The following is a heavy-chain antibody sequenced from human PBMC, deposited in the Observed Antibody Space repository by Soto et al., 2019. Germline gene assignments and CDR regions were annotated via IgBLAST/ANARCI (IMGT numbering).Heavy chain of an antibody. CDR1: GGSFSGYY. D-gene: IGHD1-7*01. J-gene: IGHJ6*02. V-gene: IGHV4-34*02. CDR3: ARGGGGYNWNYWQNNCYYYGMDI. Sequence: QVQLQQWGAGLLRPSETLSLTCAVSGGSFSGYYWSWIRQPPGQGLEWIGAVNHSGGTEYNPSLESRFTISIDRSMTQLSLLLSSVTAADTALYFCARGGGGYNWNYWQNNCYYYGMDIWGPGTTVTVSS. CDR2: VNHSGGT.